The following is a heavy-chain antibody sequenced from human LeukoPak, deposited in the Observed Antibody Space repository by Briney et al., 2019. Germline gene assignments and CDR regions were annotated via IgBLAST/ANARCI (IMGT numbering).Heavy chain of an antibody. Sequence: GASVKVSCKTSDYTFTSYGVSWVRQAPGQGLEWMGWINPNTGNPMYAQGFTGRFVFSLDTSVSTAYLQISSLKAEDTAVYYCARPSGTIFGVVTPFDYWGQGTLVTVSS. D-gene: IGHD3-3*01. CDR3: ARPSGTIFGVVTPFDY. J-gene: IGHJ4*02. V-gene: IGHV7-4-1*02. CDR1: DYTFTSYG. CDR2: INPNTGNP.